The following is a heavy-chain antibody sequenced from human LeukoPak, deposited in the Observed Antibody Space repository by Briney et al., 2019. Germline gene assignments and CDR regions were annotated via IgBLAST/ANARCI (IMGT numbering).Heavy chain of an antibody. CDR2: INHNGNVN. J-gene: IGHJ6*02. Sequence: EGSLRLSCAASGFTFSSYWMNWARQAPGKRLEWVASINHNGNVNYYVDSVKGRFTISRDNAKNSLYLQMSNLRAEDTAVYFCARGGGLDVWGQGATVTVSS. V-gene: IGHV3-7*03. CDR1: GFTFSSYW. D-gene: IGHD3-16*01. CDR3: ARGGGLDV.